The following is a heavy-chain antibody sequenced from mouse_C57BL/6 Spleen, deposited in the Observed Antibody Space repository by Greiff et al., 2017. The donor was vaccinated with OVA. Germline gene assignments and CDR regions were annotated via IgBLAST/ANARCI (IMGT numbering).Heavy chain of an antibody. J-gene: IGHJ4*01. CDR3: ARSGPSVAMDD. CDR2: INPYNGGT. CDR1: GYTFTDYY. D-gene: IGHD3-2*02. V-gene: IGHV1-19*01. Sequence: VQLQQSGPVLVKPGASVKMSCKASGYTFTDYYMNWVKQSHGKSLEWIGVINPYNGGTSYNQKFKGKATLTVDKSSSTAYMELNSLTSEDSAVYYCARSGPSVAMDDWGQGTSVTVSS.